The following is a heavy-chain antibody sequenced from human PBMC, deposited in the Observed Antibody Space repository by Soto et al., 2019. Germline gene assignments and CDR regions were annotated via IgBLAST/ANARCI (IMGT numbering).Heavy chain of an antibody. V-gene: IGHV3-21*01. Sequence: VQLMESGGGLVKPGGSQRLSCAVSGFTFSDFDMSWVRQAPGKGLEWVSSITSNSVYVYYADSLKGRFTISRDNAKSSLYLQMNSLRADDTAVYYCARDLSGGNYYYHGLDVWGQGTTVTVSS. J-gene: IGHJ6*02. D-gene: IGHD1-26*01. CDR1: GFTFSDFD. CDR2: ITSNSVYV. CDR3: ARDLSGGNYYYHGLDV.